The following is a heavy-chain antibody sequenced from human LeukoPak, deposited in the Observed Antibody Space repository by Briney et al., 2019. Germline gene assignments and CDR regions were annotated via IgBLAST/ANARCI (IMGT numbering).Heavy chain of an antibody. D-gene: IGHD2-15*01. V-gene: IGHV3-23*01. CDR2: ISVGGGKT. Sequence: PGGSLRLSCAASGFTFSTYAMSWVRQAPGKGLEWVSIISVGGGKTYYADSVKGRFTISRDNSRNTLFLQMNSLRAEDTAVYYCAKDLAPYCSGGSCYWDAFDIWGQGTMVTVSS. CDR3: AKDLAPYCSGGSCYWDAFDI. CDR1: GFTFSTYA. J-gene: IGHJ3*02.